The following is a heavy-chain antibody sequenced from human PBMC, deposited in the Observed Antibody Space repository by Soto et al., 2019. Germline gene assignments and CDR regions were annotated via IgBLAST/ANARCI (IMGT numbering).Heavy chain of an antibody. CDR3: ARDLNGGSDFDY. V-gene: IGHV3-30-3*01. Sequence: GGSLRLSCPASGFTFSSYAMHWVRQAPGKGLEWVAVISYDGSNKYYADSVKGRFTISRDNSKNTMYLQMNSLRAEDTAVYHCARDLNGGSDFDYWGQGTLVTVSS. CDR2: ISYDGSNK. CDR1: GFTFSSYA. J-gene: IGHJ4*02. D-gene: IGHD2-15*01.